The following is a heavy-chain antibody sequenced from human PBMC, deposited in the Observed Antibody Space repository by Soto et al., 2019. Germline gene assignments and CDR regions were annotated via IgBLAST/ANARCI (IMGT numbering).Heavy chain of an antibody. CDR1: GFTFSDYA. J-gene: IGHJ4*02. D-gene: IGHD1-26*01. CDR2: ILGSGANT. V-gene: IGHV3-23*01. CDR3: VRYIVGLYYFDY. Sequence: PGGSLRLSCAASGFTFSDYAMSWVRQAPGKGPEWVSTILGSGANTYYPDSVKGRFTLSRDNSRNTLDLQLNSLRAEDTAVYYCVRYIVGLYYFDYWGQGTPVTVSS.